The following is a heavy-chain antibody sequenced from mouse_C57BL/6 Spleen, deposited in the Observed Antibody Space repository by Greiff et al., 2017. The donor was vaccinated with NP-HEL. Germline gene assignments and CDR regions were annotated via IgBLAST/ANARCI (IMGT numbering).Heavy chain of an antibody. CDR3: ARMDYSLWDFDV. CDR2: IWWDDDK. D-gene: IGHD2-12*01. J-gene: IGHJ1*03. Sequence: QVTLKVSGPGILQPSQSLNLSCSFSGFSLSTFGMGVGWIRQPSGKGLAWLAHIWWDDDKYYNPVLKSRLTISKDTSKNQVFLKIANVDTADPATYYCARMDYSLWDFDVWGTGTTVTVSS. V-gene: IGHV8-8*01. CDR1: GFSLSTFGMG.